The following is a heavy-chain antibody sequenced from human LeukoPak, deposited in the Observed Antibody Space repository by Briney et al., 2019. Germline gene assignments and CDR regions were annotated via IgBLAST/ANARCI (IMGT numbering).Heavy chain of an antibody. V-gene: IGHV3-7*05. CDR1: GFTFSSYW. CDR3: ARDPKNFYGHFDY. Sequence: GGSLRLSCAASGFTFSSYWMSWVRQALGKGLEWVANIKQDGSEKYYVDSVKGRFTISRDNAKNSLYLQMNSLRAEDTAVYYCARDPKNFYGHFDYWGQGTLVTVSS. CDR2: IKQDGSEK. D-gene: IGHD2/OR15-2a*01. J-gene: IGHJ4*02.